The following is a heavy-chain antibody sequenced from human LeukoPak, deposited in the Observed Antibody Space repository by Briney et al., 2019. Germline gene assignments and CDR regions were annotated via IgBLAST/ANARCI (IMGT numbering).Heavy chain of an antibody. D-gene: IGHD6-19*01. J-gene: IGHJ4*02. V-gene: IGHV3-30*04. CDR2: ISYDGSNK. Sequence: PGGSLRLSCAASGFTFSSYAMHWVRQAPGKGLEWVAVISYDGSNKYYADSVKGRFTISRDNSKNTLYLQMNSLRAEDTAVYYCARRSGIAVAGAFDHWGQGTLVTVSS. CDR3: ARRSGIAVAGAFDH. CDR1: GFTFSSYA.